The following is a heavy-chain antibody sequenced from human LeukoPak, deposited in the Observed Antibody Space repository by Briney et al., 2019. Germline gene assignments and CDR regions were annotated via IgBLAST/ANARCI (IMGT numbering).Heavy chain of an antibody. D-gene: IGHD1-26*01. CDR2: ISSSSSTI. CDR1: GFTFSSYS. CDR3: ARVRGSYASDY. V-gene: IGHV3-48*01. J-gene: IGHJ4*02. Sequence: QAGGSLRLSCAASGFTFSSYSMNWVRQAPGKGLEWVSYISSSSSTIYYADSVKGRFTISRDNAKNSLYLQMNSLRAEDTAVYYCARVRGSYASDYWGQGTLVTVSS.